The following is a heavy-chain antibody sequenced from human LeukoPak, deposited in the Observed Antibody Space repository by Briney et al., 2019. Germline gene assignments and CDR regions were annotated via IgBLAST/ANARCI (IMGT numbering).Heavy chain of an antibody. J-gene: IGHJ4*02. CDR1: GYTFTSYD. D-gene: IGHD5-18*01. V-gene: IGHV1-8*01. Sequence: GASVKVSCKASGYTFTSYDINWVRQATGQGVEWMGWINPNSGNTGYAQKFQGRVTMTRNTSISIAYMERSSLRSEDTAVYYCPVLAFGYNYWGQGTLVTVSS. CDR2: INPNSGNT. CDR3: PVLAFGYNY.